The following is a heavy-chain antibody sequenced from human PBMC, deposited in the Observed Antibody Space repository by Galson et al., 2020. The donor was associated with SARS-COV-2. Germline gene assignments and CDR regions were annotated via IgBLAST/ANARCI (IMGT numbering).Heavy chain of an antibody. Sequence: ASVKVSCKASGYTFTSYGISWVRQAPGQGLEWMGWISAYNGNTNYAQKLQGRVTMTTDTSTSTAYMELRSLRSDDTAVYYCARDSTKTIFGVVIMPSPFDYWGQGTLVTVSS. CDR2: ISAYNGNT. J-gene: IGHJ4*02. V-gene: IGHV1-18*04. CDR3: ARDSTKTIFGVVIMPSPFDY. CDR1: GYTFTSYG. D-gene: IGHD3-3*01.